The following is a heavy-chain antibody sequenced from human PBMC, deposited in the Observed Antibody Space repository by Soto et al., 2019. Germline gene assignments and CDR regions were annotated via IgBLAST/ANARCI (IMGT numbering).Heavy chain of an antibody. D-gene: IGHD3-10*01. Sequence: QVQLVESGGGVVQPGRSLRLSCAASGFTFSSYAMHWVRQAPGKGLEWVAVISYDGSNKYYADSVKGRFTISRDNSKNTLYLQMNSLRAEDTAVYYCAREIRNTYYYGSGSYTYYYGMDVWGQGTTVTVSS. V-gene: IGHV3-30-3*01. CDR2: ISYDGSNK. CDR1: GFTFSSYA. J-gene: IGHJ6*02. CDR3: AREIRNTYYYGSGSYTYYYGMDV.